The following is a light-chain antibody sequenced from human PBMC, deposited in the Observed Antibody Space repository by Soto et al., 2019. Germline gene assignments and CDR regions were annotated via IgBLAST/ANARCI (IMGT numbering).Light chain of an antibody. CDR3: SSYTTSNTRQIV. Sequence: SVLPKPASVSGSPGQSITISCTGTSSDVGGYNYVSWYQQHPGKAPKFMIYDVSNRPSGVSNRFSGSKSGNTASLTISGLQAEDEADYYCSSYTTSNTRQIVFGTGTKVTV. CDR2: DVS. V-gene: IGLV2-14*01. J-gene: IGLJ1*01. CDR1: SSDVGGYNY.